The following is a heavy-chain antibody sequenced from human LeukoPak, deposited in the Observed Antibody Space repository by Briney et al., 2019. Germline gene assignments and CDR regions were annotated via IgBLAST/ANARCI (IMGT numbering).Heavy chain of an antibody. Sequence: ASVKVSCKASGYTFTRYGISWVRQAPGQGLEWMGWISAYNGNTNYAQKLQGGVTMTTDTSTSTAYMELRSLRSDDTAVYYCARGPGVTFWGVNVNSGDYWGQGTLVTVSS. D-gene: IGHD3-16*02. CDR2: ISAYNGNT. J-gene: IGHJ4*02. CDR1: GYTFTRYG. V-gene: IGHV1-18*01. CDR3: ARGPGVTFWGVNVNSGDY.